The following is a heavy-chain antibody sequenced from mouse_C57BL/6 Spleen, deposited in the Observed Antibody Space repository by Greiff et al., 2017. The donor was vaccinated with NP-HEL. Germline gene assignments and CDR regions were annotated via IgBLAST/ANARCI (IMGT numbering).Heavy chain of an antibody. CDR1: GYTFTDYN. CDR2: INPNNGGT. CDR3: ERRGGVTTGYAMDY. J-gene: IGHJ4*01. Sequence: EVQLVESGPELVKPGASVKMSCKASGYTFTDYNMHWVKQSHGKSLEWIGYINPNNGGTSYNQKFKGKATLTVNKSSSTDYMELRRMTAENSADYDRERRGGVTTGYAMDYWGQGTSVTVSS. D-gene: IGHD2-1*01. V-gene: IGHV1-22*01.